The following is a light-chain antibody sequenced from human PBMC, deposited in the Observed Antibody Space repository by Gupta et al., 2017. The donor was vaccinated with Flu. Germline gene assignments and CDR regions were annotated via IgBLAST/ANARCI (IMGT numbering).Light chain of an antibody. CDR2: TTS. CDR3: QQANSFRPGLT. CDR1: QGVHTW. J-gene: IGKJ4*01. V-gene: IGKV1-12*01. Sequence: DFQMTQSPSFVSASVGDRVTITCRACQGVHTWLAWYQQKPVKAPNLLIYTTSILQSGVPSTFRGSGFGTEFTLTISILKPEDFAMYDCQQANSFRPGLTFGGGTKVEIK.